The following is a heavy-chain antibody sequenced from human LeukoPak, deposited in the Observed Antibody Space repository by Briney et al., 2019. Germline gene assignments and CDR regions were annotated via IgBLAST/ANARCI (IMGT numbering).Heavy chain of an antibody. Sequence: GSLILSCAASGFTFSSYAMSWVRQAPGKGLEGVSAISGSGGSTYYADSVKGRFTISRDNSKNTLYLQMNSLRAEDTAVYYCAKDRDYGDYGGAFDIWGQGTMVTVSS. V-gene: IGHV3-23*01. J-gene: IGHJ3*02. CDR3: AKDRDYGDYGGAFDI. D-gene: IGHD4-17*01. CDR1: GFTFSSYA. CDR2: ISGSGGST.